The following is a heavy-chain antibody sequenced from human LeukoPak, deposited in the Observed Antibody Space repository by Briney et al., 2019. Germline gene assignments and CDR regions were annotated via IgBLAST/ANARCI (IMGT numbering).Heavy chain of an antibody. CDR1: GGSISSYY. Sequence: PSETLSLTCTVSGGSISSYYWSWIRQPPGKGLEWIGYIYYGGSTNYNPSLKSRVTISVDTSKNQFSLKLSSVTAADTAVYYCAGGYIYGSTYYYMDVWGKGTTVTISS. CDR2: IYYGGST. D-gene: IGHD5-18*01. V-gene: IGHV4-59*01. J-gene: IGHJ6*03. CDR3: AGGYIYGSTYYYMDV.